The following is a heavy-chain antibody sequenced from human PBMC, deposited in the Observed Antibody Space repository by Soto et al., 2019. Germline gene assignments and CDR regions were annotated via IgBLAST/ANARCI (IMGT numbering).Heavy chain of an antibody. J-gene: IGHJ5*02. CDR3: VKNSGWFNT. CDR2: IDGSGGIT. Sequence: PGGSLRLSCAASGFPFGTTDMSWVRQPPGEGLEWVSTIDGSGGITFYADPVKGRFTSSRDNSRNTVYLQMNSLRGDDTALYYCVKNSGWFNTWGQGALVTV. V-gene: IGHV3-23*01. D-gene: IGHD3-10*01. CDR1: GFPFGTTD.